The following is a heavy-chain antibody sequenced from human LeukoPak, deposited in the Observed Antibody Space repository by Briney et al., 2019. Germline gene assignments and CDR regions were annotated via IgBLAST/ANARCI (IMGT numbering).Heavy chain of an antibody. CDR3: ARDRTGYSYGFNWFDP. D-gene: IGHD5-18*01. Sequence: SETLSLTCAVYGGSFSGYYWSWIRQPPGEGLEWIGEINHSGSTNYNPSLKSRVTISVDTSKNQFSLKLSSVTAADTAVYYCARDRTGYSYGFNWFDPWGQGTLVTVSS. V-gene: IGHV4-34*01. J-gene: IGHJ5*02. CDR2: INHSGST. CDR1: GGSFSGYY.